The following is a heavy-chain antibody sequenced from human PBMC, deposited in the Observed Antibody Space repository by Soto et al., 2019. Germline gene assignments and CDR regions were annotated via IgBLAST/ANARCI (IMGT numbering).Heavy chain of an antibody. Sequence: QITLKESGPTLVKPTQPLTLTCTFSGFSLSTSGVAVGWIRQSPGKALEWLALIYWDDDKRYSPSLKSRRTMTKDTSKNQVVLTMTNMGPVDTATYYCTHTMITCGGVDPYYFDYYGQGTLVSVSS. CDR2: IYWDDDK. D-gene: IGHD3-16*01. V-gene: IGHV2-5*02. CDR3: THTMITCGGVDPYYFDY. J-gene: IGHJ4*02. CDR1: GFSLSTSGVA.